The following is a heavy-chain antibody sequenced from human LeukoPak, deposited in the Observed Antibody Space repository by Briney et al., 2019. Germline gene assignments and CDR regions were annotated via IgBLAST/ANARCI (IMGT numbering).Heavy chain of an antibody. J-gene: IGHJ4*02. CDR3: AKSSYYDSSGYYREYYFDY. V-gene: IGHV3-74*01. CDR1: GFTFSSYW. D-gene: IGHD3-22*01. Sequence: GGSLRLSCAASGFTFSSYWMHWVRQAPGKGLVWVSRINSDGSSTSYADSVKGRVTVSRDNSKSTLYLQMNSLRAEDTAVYYCAKSSYYDSSGYYREYYFDYWGQGTLVTVSS. CDR2: INSDGSST.